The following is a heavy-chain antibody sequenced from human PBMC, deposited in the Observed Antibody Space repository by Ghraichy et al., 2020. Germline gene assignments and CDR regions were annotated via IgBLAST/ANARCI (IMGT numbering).Heavy chain of an antibody. V-gene: IGHV1-69*06. CDR3: ARDGDYGRYYYYGMDV. Sequence: SVKVSCKASGGTFSSYAISWVRQAPGQGLEWMGGIIPIFGTANYAQKFQGRVTITADKSTSTAYMELSSLRSEDTAVYYCARDGDYGRYYYYGMDVWGQGTTVTVSS. D-gene: IGHD4-17*01. J-gene: IGHJ6*02. CDR1: GGTFSSYA. CDR2: IIPIFGTA.